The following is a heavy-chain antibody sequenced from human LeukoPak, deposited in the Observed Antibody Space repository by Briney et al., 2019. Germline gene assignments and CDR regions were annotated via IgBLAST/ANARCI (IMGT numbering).Heavy chain of an antibody. CDR2: INPNSGGT. D-gene: IGHD3-22*01. CDR3: ARARAYDSSGSEFDY. Sequence: GASVKVSCKASGYTFTGYYMHWVRQAPGQGLEWMGWINPNSGGTNYAQKFQSRVTMTRDTSISTAYMELSRLRSDDTAVYYCARARAYDSSGSEFDYWGQGTLVTVSS. J-gene: IGHJ4*02. V-gene: IGHV1-2*02. CDR1: GYTFTGYY.